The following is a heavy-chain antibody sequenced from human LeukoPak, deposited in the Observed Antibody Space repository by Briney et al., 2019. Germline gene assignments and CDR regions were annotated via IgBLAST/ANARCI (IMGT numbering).Heavy chain of an antibody. Sequence: GGSLRLSCAASGFTFSSYGMHWVRQAPGKGLEWVAVIWYDGSNKYYADSVKGRFTISRDNSKNTLYLQMNSLRAEDTAVYYCARDRRPYYYYGMDVWGQGTTVTVSS. CDR1: GFTFSSYG. CDR3: ARDRRPYYYYGMDV. CDR2: IWYDGSNK. J-gene: IGHJ6*02. V-gene: IGHV3-33*01.